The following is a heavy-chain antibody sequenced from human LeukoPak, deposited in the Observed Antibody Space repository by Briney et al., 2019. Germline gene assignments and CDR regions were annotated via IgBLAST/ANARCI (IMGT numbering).Heavy chain of an antibody. CDR3: ARGRYGDDAFDI. CDR1: GGSINSGGYY. Sequence: SETLSLTCTVSGGSINSGGYYWSWLRQHPGKGLEWIGYIYYSGGTYYNPSLKSRVTISADTSKNQFSLNLSSVTAADTAVYYCARGRYGDDAFDIWGQGTMVTVSS. V-gene: IGHV4-31*03. D-gene: IGHD4-17*01. CDR2: IYYSGGT. J-gene: IGHJ3*02.